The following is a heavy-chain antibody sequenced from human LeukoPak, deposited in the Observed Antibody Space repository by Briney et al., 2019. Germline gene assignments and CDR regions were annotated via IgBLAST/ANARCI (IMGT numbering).Heavy chain of an antibody. D-gene: IGHD3-10*01. J-gene: IGHJ4*02. V-gene: IGHV3-30-3*01. CDR3: ARAPHYYGSPFDY. CDR2: ISYDGSNK. Sequence: PGGSLRLSCAASGFTFSSYAMHWVRQAPGKGLEWVAVISYDGSNKYYADSVKGRFTISRDNSKNTLYLQMNSLRAEDTAVYYCARAPHYYGSPFDYWGQGTLVTVSP. CDR1: GFTFSSYA.